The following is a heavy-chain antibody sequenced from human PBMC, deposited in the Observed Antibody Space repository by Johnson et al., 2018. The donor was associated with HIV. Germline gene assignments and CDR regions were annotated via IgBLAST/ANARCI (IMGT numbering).Heavy chain of an antibody. J-gene: IGHJ3*02. D-gene: IGHD3-10*01. Sequence: TFSNYAMHWVRQAPGKGLVWVAVISYDGSNKYYADSVRGRFTISRENAKNSLYLQMNNLRAGDSAVYYCVRASWFGAFDIWGQGTLVTVSS. V-gene: IGHV3-30*14. CDR3: VRASWFGAFDI. CDR1: TFSNYA. CDR2: ISYDGSNK.